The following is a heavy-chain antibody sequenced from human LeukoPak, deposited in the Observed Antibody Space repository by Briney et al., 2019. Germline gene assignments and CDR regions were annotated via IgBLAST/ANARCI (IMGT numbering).Heavy chain of an antibody. Sequence: PGGSLRLSCAASGFTFSSYSMNWVRQAPGKGLEWVSYISSSSSTIYYADSVKGRFTISRDNAKNSLYLQMNSLRAEDTALYYCAKAGWLQHYDAFDIWGQGTMVTVSS. CDR3: AKAGWLQHYDAFDI. CDR1: GFTFSSYS. V-gene: IGHV3-48*04. J-gene: IGHJ3*02. CDR2: ISSSSSTI. D-gene: IGHD5-24*01.